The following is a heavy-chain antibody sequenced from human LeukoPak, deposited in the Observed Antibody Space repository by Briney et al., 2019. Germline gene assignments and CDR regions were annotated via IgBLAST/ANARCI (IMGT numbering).Heavy chain of an antibody. J-gene: IGHJ4*02. CDR1: GFTVSSNY. D-gene: IGHD6-19*01. CDR3: ARDQGSGSGWLDFDY. Sequence: GGSLRLSCAASGFTVSSNYMSWVRQVPGKGLEWGSVIYSGGSTYYADSVKGRFTISRDNSKNTLYLQMNSLRAEDTAVYYCARDQGSGSGWLDFDYWGQGTLVTVSS. CDR2: IYSGGST. V-gene: IGHV3-66*01.